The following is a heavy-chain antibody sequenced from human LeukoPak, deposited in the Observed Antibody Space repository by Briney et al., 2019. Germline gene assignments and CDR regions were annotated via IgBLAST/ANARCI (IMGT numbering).Heavy chain of an antibody. D-gene: IGHD2-2*01. CDR1: GVSISSGGYS. CDR3: ARAPRLGYCSSTSCYSGFDP. CDR2: IYHSGST. Sequence: SETLSLTCAVSGVSISSGGYSWSWIRQPPGKGLEWIGYIYHSGSTYYNPSLKSRVTISVDRSKNQFSLKLSSVTAADTAVYYCARAPRLGYCSSTSCYSGFDPWGQGTLVTVSS. V-gene: IGHV4-30-2*01. J-gene: IGHJ5*02.